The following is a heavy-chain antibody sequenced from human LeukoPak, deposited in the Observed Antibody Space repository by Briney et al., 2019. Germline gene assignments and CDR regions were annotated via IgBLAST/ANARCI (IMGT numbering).Heavy chain of an antibody. J-gene: IGHJ4*02. CDR2: IYHSGST. V-gene: IGHV4-30-2*01. CDR1: GGCISSGGYS. Sequence: PSETLSLTCAVSGGCISSGGYSWSWIRQPPGKGLEWIGYIYHSGSTYYNPSLKSRVTISVDTSKNQFSLKLSSVTAADTAVYYCARVLRSSGSPDYWGQGTLVTVSS. D-gene: IGHD3-22*01. CDR3: ARVLRSSGSPDY.